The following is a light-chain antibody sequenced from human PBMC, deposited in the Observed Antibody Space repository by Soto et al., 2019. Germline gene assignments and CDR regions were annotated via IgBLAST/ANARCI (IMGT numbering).Light chain of an antibody. Sequence: EIVLTQSPGTLSLSPGERATLSCRASQSVSSSYLAWYQQKPGQAPRLLIYGASSRATGIPDRFSGSGSETDLTLTISRLEPEDFAVYYCQQHGSSPPYTFGQATKLEIK. CDR2: GAS. J-gene: IGKJ2*01. CDR3: QQHGSSPPYT. V-gene: IGKV3-20*01. CDR1: QSVSSSY.